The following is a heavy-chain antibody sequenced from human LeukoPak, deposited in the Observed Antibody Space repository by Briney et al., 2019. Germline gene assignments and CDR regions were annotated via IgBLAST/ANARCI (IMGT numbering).Heavy chain of an antibody. CDR2: SGGGNT. Sequence: GGSLRLSCAASGFTFSSYAMTRVRQAPGKGLEWVSTSGGGNTYYADSVKGRFTVSRDNSKKTLFLQMSSLRAEDTALYYCAKDSVGLPWFGGYGVDVWGQGTPVTVSS. CDR1: GFTFSSYA. V-gene: IGHV3-23*01. J-gene: IGHJ6*02. CDR3: AKDSVGLPWFGGYGVDV. D-gene: IGHD3-10*01.